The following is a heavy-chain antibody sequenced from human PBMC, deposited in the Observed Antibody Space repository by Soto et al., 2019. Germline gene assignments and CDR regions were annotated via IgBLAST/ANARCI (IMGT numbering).Heavy chain of an antibody. CDR3: ASFRGWPTYYVDC. D-gene: IGHD3-10*01. J-gene: IGHJ4*02. Sequence: QVQLQESGPGLVKPSQNLSLTCSVSGGSISRGGYYWSWIRQHPGKGLEWIGYLYYTGSTSYNPSLNSRLTLSVDTSKNQFSLKLSSVTAADTAVYYCASFRGWPTYYVDCWGQGNLVTVSS. CDR2: LYYTGST. CDR1: GGSISRGGYY. V-gene: IGHV4-31*03.